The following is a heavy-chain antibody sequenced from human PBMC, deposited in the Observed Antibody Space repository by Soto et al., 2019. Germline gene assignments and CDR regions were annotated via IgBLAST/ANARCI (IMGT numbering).Heavy chain of an antibody. Sequence: SETLSLTCTVSGGSISSYYWSWIRQPPGKGLEWIGYIYYSGTTNYNPSLQSRVIISVDTSKNQFSLRLTSVTAADTAVYYWARDAPEVAPFWGQGTLVTVSS. J-gene: IGHJ4*02. V-gene: IGHV4-59*12. CDR2: IYYSGTT. CDR3: ARDAPEVAPF. CDR1: GGSISSYY. D-gene: IGHD2-15*01.